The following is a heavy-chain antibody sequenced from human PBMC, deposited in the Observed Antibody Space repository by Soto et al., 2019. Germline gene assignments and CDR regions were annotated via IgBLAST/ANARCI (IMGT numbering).Heavy chain of an antibody. CDR1: GFSFSDYS. CDR2: ISGSGGST. D-gene: IGHD2-15*01. CDR3: AKAVDIVVVVAATRGMDV. J-gene: IGHJ6*02. V-gene: IGHV3-23*01. Sequence: GGSLRLSCVASGFSFSDYSMSWVRQAPGKGLEWVSVISGSGGSTYYADSVKGRFTISRDNSKNTLYLQMNSLRAEDTAVYYCAKAVDIVVVVAATRGMDVWGQGTTVTVSS.